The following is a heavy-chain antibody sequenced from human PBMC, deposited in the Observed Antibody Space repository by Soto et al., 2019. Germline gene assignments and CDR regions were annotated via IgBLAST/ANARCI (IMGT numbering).Heavy chain of an antibody. Sequence: GGSLRLSCAASGFTFSSYAMHWVRQAPGKGLEWVAVISYDGSNKYYADSVKGRFTISRDNSKNTLYLQMNSLRAEDTAVYYCARDATEQQLVLDVWGQGTTVTVSS. J-gene: IGHJ6*02. CDR2: ISYDGSNK. CDR1: GFTFSSYA. D-gene: IGHD6-13*01. V-gene: IGHV3-30-3*01. CDR3: ARDATEQQLVLDV.